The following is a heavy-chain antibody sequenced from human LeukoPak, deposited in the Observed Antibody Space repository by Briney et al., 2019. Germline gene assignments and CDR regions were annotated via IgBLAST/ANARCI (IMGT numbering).Heavy chain of an antibody. CDR1: GFTFSSYA. CDR2: ISYDGSNK. CDR3: AKAYVGVVPAAIGIGY. V-gene: IGHV3-30-3*01. Sequence: PGGSLRLSCAASGFTFSSYAMHWVRQAPGKGLEWVAVISYDGSNKYYADSVKGRFTISRDNSKNTLYLQMNSLRAEDTAVYYCAKAYVGVVPAAIGIGYWGQGTLVTVSS. J-gene: IGHJ4*02. D-gene: IGHD2-2*01.